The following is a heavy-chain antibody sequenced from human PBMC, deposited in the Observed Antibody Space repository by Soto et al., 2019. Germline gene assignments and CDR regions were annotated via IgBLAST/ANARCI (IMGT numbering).Heavy chain of an antibody. J-gene: IGHJ4*02. V-gene: IGHV1-46*01. Sequence: QVQLVQSGAEVKKPGASVKVSCKASGYTFTRYYTHWVRQAPGQGLEWMGIINPSGGSTSSAQKFQGRVTXPXAXSXXTVYMELSSLRSEDTAVYYCARAQWSAVVVIPFDYWGQGTLVTVSS. CDR1: GYTFTRYY. D-gene: IGHD3-22*01. CDR3: ARAQWSAVVVIPFDY. CDR2: INPSGGST.